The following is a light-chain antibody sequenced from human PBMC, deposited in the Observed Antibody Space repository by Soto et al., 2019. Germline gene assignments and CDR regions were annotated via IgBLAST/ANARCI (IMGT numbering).Light chain of an antibody. CDR2: GAS. V-gene: IGKV3-15*01. CDR3: QQYKDWPPWT. J-gene: IGKJ1*01. CDR1: QSVTSN. Sequence: EIVMTQSPDTLSVSPGERATLSCRASQSVTSNLAWYQQKLGQAPRLLIYGASTRATGIPARFSGSGSGREFTLTISSLQSEDFAVYYCQQYKDWPPWTFGQGTKVEIK.